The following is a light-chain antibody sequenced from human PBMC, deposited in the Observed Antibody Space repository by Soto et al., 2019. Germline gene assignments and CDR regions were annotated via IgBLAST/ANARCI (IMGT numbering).Light chain of an antibody. V-gene: IGKV3-20*01. CDR3: QQYVTSPQT. J-gene: IGKJ1*01. Sequence: EIVLTQSPGTLSLSPGEGATLSCRASQSVGSNCLAWYQQKPGQAPRLLIYGVSSRATGIPDRFIGSGSRTDFTLTISRLEHEDFAVYYCQQYVTSPQTFGQGTKVEIK. CDR2: GVS. CDR1: QSVGSNC.